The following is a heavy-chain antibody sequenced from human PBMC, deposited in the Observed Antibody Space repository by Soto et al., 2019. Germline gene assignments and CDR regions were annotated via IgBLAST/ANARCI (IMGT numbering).Heavy chain of an antibody. J-gene: IGHJ3*01. V-gene: IGHV3-30-3*01. CDR3: PRVSRGVVGRGAFDL. D-gene: IGHD3-10*01. CDR1: GFTFSTYA. CDR2: IPYDGSKK. Sequence: QVNLVESGGGVVQPGRSLRLSCAASGFTFSTYALHWVRQAPGEGLEWVALIPYDGSKKNYTAPVKDRCTVSRDTSKRTLYLQMNSLRAEDTAVYYCPRVSRGVVGRGAFDLWGQGTTVTVSS.